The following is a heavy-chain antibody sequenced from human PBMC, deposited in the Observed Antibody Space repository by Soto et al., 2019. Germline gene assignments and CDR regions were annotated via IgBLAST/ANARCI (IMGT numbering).Heavy chain of an antibody. V-gene: IGHV3-23*01. CDR2: ISGSGGST. CDR1: GFTFSSYA. CDR3: AKGTTLGYSSGWYPDY. J-gene: IGHJ4*02. D-gene: IGHD6-19*01. Sequence: GGSLRLSCAASGFTFSSYAMSWVRQAPGKGLEWVSAISGSGGSTYYADSVKGRFTISRDNSKNTLYLQMNSLRAEDTAVYYCAKGTTLGYSSGWYPDYWGQGTLVTVSS.